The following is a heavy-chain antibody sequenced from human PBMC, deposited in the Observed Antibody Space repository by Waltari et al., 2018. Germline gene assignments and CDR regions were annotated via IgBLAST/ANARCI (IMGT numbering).Heavy chain of an antibody. J-gene: IGHJ4*02. V-gene: IGHV4-61*09. CDR1: GGSISSGSYY. CDR2: IYTSGST. D-gene: IGHD4-17*01. Sequence: QVQLQESGPGLVKPSQTLSLTCTVSGGSISSGSYYWSWIRQPAGKGLEWIGYIYTSGSTNYTPSLKSRVTISVDTSKNQFSLKLSSVTAADTAVYYCARDSLPYGYFDYWGQGTLVTVSS. CDR3: ARDSLPYGYFDY.